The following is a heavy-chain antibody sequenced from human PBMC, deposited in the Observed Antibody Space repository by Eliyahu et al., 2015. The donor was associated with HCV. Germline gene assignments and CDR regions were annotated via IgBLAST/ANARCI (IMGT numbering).Heavy chain of an antibody. V-gene: IGHV1-46*01. CDR2: SNPSGGST. CDR3: ARVRAGFGELLYAAPLDY. CDR1: GXTXTSYY. D-gene: IGHD3-10*01. Sequence: QVQLVQSGAEVKKPGASVKVSCKASGXTXTSYYXHWVRXAPGQGLEWMGISNPSGGSTSYAXKFQGRVTMTRDTSTSTVYMELSSLRSEDTAVYYCARVRAGFGELLYAAPLDYWGQGTLVTVSS. J-gene: IGHJ4*02.